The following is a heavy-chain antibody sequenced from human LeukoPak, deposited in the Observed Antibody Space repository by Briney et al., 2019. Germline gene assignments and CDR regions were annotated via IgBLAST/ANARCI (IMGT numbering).Heavy chain of an antibody. V-gene: IGHV3-30-3*01. D-gene: IGHD6-19*01. Sequence: PGRSLRLSCAASGFTFSSYAMHWVRQAPGKGLEWVAVILYDGSNKYYADSVKGRFTISRDNSKNTLYLQMNSLRAEDTAVYYCAREWPVAGTIDYWGQGTLVTVSS. CDR2: ILYDGSNK. J-gene: IGHJ4*02. CDR3: AREWPVAGTIDY. CDR1: GFTFSSYA.